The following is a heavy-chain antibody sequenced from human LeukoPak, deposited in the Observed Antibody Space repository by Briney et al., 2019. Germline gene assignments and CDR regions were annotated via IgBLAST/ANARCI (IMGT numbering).Heavy chain of an antibody. V-gene: IGHV4-59*10. J-gene: IGHJ3*02. Sequence: SETLSLTCAVYGGSFSGYYWSWIRQPAGKGLEWIGRIYASGSTNYNPSLKSRVTISADTSRNQFSLKLTSVTAADTAVYYCARPSTYYYDSSGHGAFDIWGQGTMVTVSS. CDR3: ARPSTYYYDSSGHGAFDI. D-gene: IGHD3-22*01. CDR2: IYASGST. CDR1: GGSFSGYY.